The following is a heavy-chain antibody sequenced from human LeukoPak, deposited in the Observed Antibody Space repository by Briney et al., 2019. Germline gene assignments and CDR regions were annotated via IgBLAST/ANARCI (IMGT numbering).Heavy chain of an antibody. V-gene: IGHV3-23*01. D-gene: IGHD3-10*01. CDR3: AKEKTGQGYFDF. J-gene: IGHJ4*02. Sequence: GSLRLSFAASGFSFSRYAMSWVRPAPGKGLEWVSAISGSGGSTYYADSVKGRFTISRDNSKNTLYLQMNSLRAEDTAVYYCAKEKTGQGYFDFWGQGTLVTVSS. CDR2: ISGSGGST. CDR1: GFSFSRYA.